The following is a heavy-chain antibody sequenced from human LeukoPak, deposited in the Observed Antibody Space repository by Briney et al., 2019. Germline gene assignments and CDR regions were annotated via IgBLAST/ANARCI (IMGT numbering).Heavy chain of an antibody. J-gene: IGHJ5*02. Sequence: GGSLRLSCAASGFTFDDYAMHWVRQAPGKGLEWVSGISWNSGSIGYTDSVKGRFTISRDNAKKSLYLQMNSLRAEDTALYYCAKSGSRLAYFGDWFDPWGQGTLVTVSS. CDR1: GFTFDDYA. CDR3: AKSGSRLAYFGDWFDP. CDR2: ISWNSGSI. V-gene: IGHV3-9*01. D-gene: IGHD3-10*01.